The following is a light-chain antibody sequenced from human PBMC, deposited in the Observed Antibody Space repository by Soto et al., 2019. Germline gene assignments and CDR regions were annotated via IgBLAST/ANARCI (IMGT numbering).Light chain of an antibody. CDR2: SNS. CDR1: SSNIGSNY. J-gene: IGLJ3*02. V-gene: IGLV1-47*02. CDR3: QSYDNSLSGSWV. Sequence: QSVLTQPPSASGTPGQTVAISCSGNSSNIGSNYVYWYQQFPGMAPKLIIYSNSQRPSGVPDRFSGSKSGTSASLAINGLQAEDEAHYYCQSYDNSLSGSWVFGGGTKVTVL.